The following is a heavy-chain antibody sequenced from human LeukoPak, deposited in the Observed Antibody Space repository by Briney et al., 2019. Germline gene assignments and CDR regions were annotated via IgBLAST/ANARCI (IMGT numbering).Heavy chain of an antibody. D-gene: IGHD2-2*01. J-gene: IGHJ6*02. CDR1: GYTLTEIS. Sequence: ASVKVSCKVSGYTLTEISMHWVRQTPGKGLEWMGSFDAEDGETIYAQKFQGRVTMTEDTSTDTANMELSSLRSEDTAVYYCARDGEGYCSSTSCYFIDYYGMDVWGQGTTVTVSS. CDR2: FDAEDGET. V-gene: IGHV1-24*01. CDR3: ARDGEGYCSSTSCYFIDYYGMDV.